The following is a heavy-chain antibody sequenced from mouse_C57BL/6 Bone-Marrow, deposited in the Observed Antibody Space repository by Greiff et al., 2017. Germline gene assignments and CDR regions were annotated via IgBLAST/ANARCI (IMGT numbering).Heavy chain of an antibody. D-gene: IGHD1-1*01. CDR2: ISSGGDYI. CDR1: GFTFSSYA. CDR3: TRATITTFYFDY. Sequence: EVMLVESGEGLVKPGGSLKLSCAASGFTFSSYAMSWVRQTPEKRLEWVAYISSGGDYIYYADTVKGRFTISRDNARNTLYLQMSSLKSEDTAMYYCTRATITTFYFDYWGQGTTLTVSS. J-gene: IGHJ2*01. V-gene: IGHV5-9-1*02.